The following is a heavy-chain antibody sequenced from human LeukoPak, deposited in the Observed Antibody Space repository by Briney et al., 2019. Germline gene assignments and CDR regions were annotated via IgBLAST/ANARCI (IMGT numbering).Heavy chain of an antibody. CDR1: GFTFSSYW. CDR2: IKQDGSDK. CDR3: ARGYYDSGGHGHYYFDY. J-gene: IGHJ4*02. D-gene: IGHD3-22*01. Sequence: GGSLRLSCAVSGFTFSSYWMSWVRQAPGKELEWVANIKQDGSDKYYVDSVKGRFTISRDNGKNSLSLQMNSLRAEDTAVYYCARGYYDSGGHGHYYFDYWGQGTLVTVSS. V-gene: IGHV3-7*01.